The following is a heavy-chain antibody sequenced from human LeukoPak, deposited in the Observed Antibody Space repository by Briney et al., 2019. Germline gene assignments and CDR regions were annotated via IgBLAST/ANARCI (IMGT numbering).Heavy chain of an antibody. V-gene: IGHV3-66*02. J-gene: IGHJ4*02. CDR3: AKDVLEK. CDR1: GFTASSNY. D-gene: IGHD3-10*02. CDR2: IYSGENP. Sequence: GGSLRLSCAASGFTASSNYMSWVRQAPGKGLEWVSAIYSGENPYYADSVKGRFTISRDNSKNTLYLQMNSLRAEDTAVYYCAKDVLEKWGQGTLVSVSS.